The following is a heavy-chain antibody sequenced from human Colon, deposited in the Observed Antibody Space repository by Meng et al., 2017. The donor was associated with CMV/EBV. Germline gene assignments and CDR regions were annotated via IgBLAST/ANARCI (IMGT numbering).Heavy chain of an antibody. Sequence: GESLKISCAASGFTFSSYSMNWVRQAPGKGLEWASYISSSSSTIYYADSVKGRFTISRDNAKNSLYLQMNSLRAEDTAVYYCARGGGGFDYWGQGTLVTVSS. J-gene: IGHJ4*02. CDR3: ARGGGGFDY. CDR2: ISSSSSTI. D-gene: IGHD3-10*01. V-gene: IGHV3-48*04. CDR1: GFTFSSYS.